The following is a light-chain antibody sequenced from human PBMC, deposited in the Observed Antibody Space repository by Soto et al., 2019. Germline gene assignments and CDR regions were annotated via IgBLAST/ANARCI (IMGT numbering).Light chain of an antibody. J-gene: IGKJ4*01. V-gene: IGKV4-1*01. CDR1: QSVLYSSNNKNY. Sequence: DIVMTQSPDSLAVSLGERATINCKSSQSVLYSSNNKNYLAWYQQKPGQPHKLLISWASTRESGVPDRFSGSGSGTDFTLTISSLQAEDVAVYYCQQYYSTPPTFGGGTKVEIK. CDR2: WAS. CDR3: QQYYSTPPT.